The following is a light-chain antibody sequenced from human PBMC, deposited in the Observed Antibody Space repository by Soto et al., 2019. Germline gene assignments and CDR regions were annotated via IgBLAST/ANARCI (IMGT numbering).Light chain of an antibody. CDR1: QFIYNW. Sequence: EIRMTQSPSTLSASVGDKVTFTCRASQFIYNWVACYQQKPGKAPKLLIYKASSLQSVIPSRFSASGSGTAFTLTISNLQPDDSATYYCQQCSSDPFTFGQGTKLEI. J-gene: IGKJ2*01. CDR2: KAS. CDR3: QQCSSDPFT. V-gene: IGKV1-5*03.